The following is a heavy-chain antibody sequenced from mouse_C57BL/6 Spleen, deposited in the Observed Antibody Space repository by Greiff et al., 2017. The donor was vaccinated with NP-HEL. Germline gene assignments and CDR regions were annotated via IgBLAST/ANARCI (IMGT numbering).Heavy chain of an antibody. J-gene: IGHJ1*03. D-gene: IGHD3-2*02. Sequence: VQLQQSGAELVMPGASVKLSCKASGYTFTSYWMHWVKQRPGQGLEWIGEIDPSDSYTNYNQKFKGKSTLTVDKSSSTAYMQLSSLTSEDSAVYYCARTAQARYFDVWGTGTTVTVSS. CDR2: IDPSDSYT. CDR1: GYTFTSYW. CDR3: ARTAQARYFDV. V-gene: IGHV1-69*01.